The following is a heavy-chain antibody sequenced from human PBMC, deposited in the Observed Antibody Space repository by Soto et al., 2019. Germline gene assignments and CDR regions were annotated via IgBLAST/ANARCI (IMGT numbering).Heavy chain of an antibody. Sequence: EVQLVESGGGLVQPGGSLRLSCAASGFTFSSYWMSWVRQAPGKGLEWVANIKQDGSEKYYVDSVKGRFTISRDTAKKSLYLQMNSLRAEDTAVYYCAREGSQQLLYYYGMDVWGQGTTVTVSS. J-gene: IGHJ6*02. V-gene: IGHV3-7*01. D-gene: IGHD2-2*02. CDR1: GFTFSSYW. CDR2: IKQDGSEK. CDR3: AREGSQQLLYYYGMDV.